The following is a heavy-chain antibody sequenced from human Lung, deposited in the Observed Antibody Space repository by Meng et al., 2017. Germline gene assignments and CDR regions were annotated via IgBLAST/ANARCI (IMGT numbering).Heavy chain of an antibody. J-gene: IGHJ2*01. D-gene: IGHD1/OR15-1a*01. CDR1: GGSFSGYY. CDR3: ARPKQANWYFDL. Sequence: QAQLQQWVAGLLKPSETLSLTCAVYGGSFSGYYWSWIRQPPGKGLEWIGEINHSGSTNYNPSLKSRVTISVGTSKNQFSLKLSSVTAADTAVYYCARPKQANWYFDLWGRGTLVTVSS. CDR2: INHSGST. V-gene: IGHV4-34*01.